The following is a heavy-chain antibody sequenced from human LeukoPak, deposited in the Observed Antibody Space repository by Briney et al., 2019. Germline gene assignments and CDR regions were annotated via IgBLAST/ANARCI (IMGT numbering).Heavy chain of an antibody. D-gene: IGHD1-7*01. J-gene: IGHJ5*02. V-gene: IGHV3-23*01. CDR1: GFTFSSYA. CDR2: ISGSGGST. CDR3: AKVGTYNWNFPRGWFDP. Sequence: GGSLRLSCAASGFTFSSYAMSWVRQAPGKGLEWVSAISGSGGSTYYADAVKGRFTISRDNSKNTLYLQMNSLRAEDTAVYYCAKVGTYNWNFPRGWFDPWGQGTLVTVSS.